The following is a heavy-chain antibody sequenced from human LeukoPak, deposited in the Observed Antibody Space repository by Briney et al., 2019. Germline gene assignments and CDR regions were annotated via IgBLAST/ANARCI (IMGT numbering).Heavy chain of an antibody. CDR1: GFTFRDYT. CDR3: ARAIAVAGPYYFDY. J-gene: IGHJ4*02. D-gene: IGHD6-19*01. CDR2: IGSVTTYI. Sequence: GGSLRLSCAASGFTFRDYTMNWVRQAPGKGLEWVSSIGSVTTYIYYADSLKGRFTISRDNAKNSLYLQMDSLRAEDTAIYFCARAIAVAGPYYFDYWGQGTLVTVSS. V-gene: IGHV3-21*01.